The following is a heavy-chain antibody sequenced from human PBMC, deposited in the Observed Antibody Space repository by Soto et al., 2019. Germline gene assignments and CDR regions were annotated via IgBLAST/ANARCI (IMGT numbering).Heavy chain of an antibody. CDR2: VQMSGTT. V-gene: IGHV4-4*07. CDR1: GASVRSYH. J-gene: IGHJ5*02. D-gene: IGHD1-1*01. CDR3: AKDRSTMRWFDP. Sequence: SETLSLTCAVSGASVRSYHWSWIRQAAGRGLEWIGRVQMSGTTNYNPSLKTRVTMSLDTSRNEVSLTMTSVTAADTAVYFCAKDRSTMRWFDPWGQGILVTVSS.